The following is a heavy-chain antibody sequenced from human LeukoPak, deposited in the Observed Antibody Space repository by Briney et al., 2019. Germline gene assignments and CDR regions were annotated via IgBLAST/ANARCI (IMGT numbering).Heavy chain of an antibody. CDR2: IYYSGST. Sequence: PSETLSLTRTVSGGSISSYYWSWIRQPPGKGLEWIGYIYYSGSTNYNPSLKSRVTISVDTSKNQFSLKLSSVTAADTAVYYYARAVDYVWGSFLPDYWGQGTLVTVSS. CDR3: ARAVDYVWGSFLPDY. CDR1: GGSISSYY. D-gene: IGHD3-16*01. V-gene: IGHV4-59*01. J-gene: IGHJ4*02.